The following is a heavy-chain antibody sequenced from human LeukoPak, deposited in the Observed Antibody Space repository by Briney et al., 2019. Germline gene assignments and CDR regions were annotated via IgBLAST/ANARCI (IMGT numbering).Heavy chain of an antibody. Sequence: PGRSLRLSCAASGFTVSSNYMSWVRQAPGKGLEWVSVIYSGGSTYYADSVKGRFTISRDNSKNTLYLQMNSLRAEDTAVYYCATNSALGVTYYYGMDVWGQGTTVTVSS. CDR1: GFTVSSNY. V-gene: IGHV3-66*01. CDR3: ATNSALGVTYYYGMDV. D-gene: IGHD1-26*01. J-gene: IGHJ6*02. CDR2: IYSGGST.